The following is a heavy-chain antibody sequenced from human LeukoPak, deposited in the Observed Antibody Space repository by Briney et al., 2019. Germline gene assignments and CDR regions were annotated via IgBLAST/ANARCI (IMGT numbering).Heavy chain of an antibody. V-gene: IGHV4-30-2*01. D-gene: IGHD6-19*01. CDR1: GGSISSGGYY. CDR3: ASPGTAVAGTSFDY. J-gene: IGHJ4*02. CDR2: IYHSGST. Sequence: TSQTLSLTCTVSGGSISSGGYYWSWIRQPPGKGLEWIGYIYHSGSTYYNPSLKSRVTISVDRSKNQFSLKLSSVTAADTAVYYCASPGTAVAGTSFDYWGQGTLVTVSS.